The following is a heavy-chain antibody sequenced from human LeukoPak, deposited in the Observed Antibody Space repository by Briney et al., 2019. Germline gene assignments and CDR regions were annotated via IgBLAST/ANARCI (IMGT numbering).Heavy chain of an antibody. D-gene: IGHD2-8*01. CDR3: ARGGTIVLMVYATNNWFDP. J-gene: IGHJ5*02. Sequence: PGGSLRLSCVASGVTFSTYAMSWVRQAPGKGLEWVSGIESSGDTTYYADSVKGRFTISRDNAKNTLYLQMNSLRAEDTAVYYCARGGTIVLMVYATNNWFDPWGQGTLVTVSS. CDR2: IESSGDTT. V-gene: IGHV3-23*01. CDR1: GVTFSTYA.